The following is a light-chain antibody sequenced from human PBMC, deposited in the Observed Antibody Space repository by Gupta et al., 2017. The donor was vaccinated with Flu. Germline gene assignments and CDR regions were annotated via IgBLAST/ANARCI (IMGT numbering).Light chain of an antibody. CDR2: GAS. V-gene: IGKV3-20*01. CDR3: QQYGSSSLT. CDR1: QSVSSSY. Sequence: GTLSLSPGERATLSCRASQSVSSSYLAWYQQKPGQAPRLLIYGASSRATGIPDRFSGSGSGTDFTLTISRLEPEDFAVYYCQQYGSSSLTFGGGTKVEIK. J-gene: IGKJ4*01.